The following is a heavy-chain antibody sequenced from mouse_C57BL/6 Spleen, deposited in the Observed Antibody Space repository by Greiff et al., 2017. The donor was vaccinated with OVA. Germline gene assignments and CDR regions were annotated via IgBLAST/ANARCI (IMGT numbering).Heavy chain of an antibody. Sequence: QVRLQQPGTELVKPGASVKLSCKASGYTFTSYWMHWVTQRPGQGLEWIGNINPSNGGTNYNEKFKSKATLTVDKYSSTAYMQLSSLTSEDSAVYYCARERIYDGYVFAYWGQGTLVTVSA. CDR3: ARERIYDGYVFAY. CDR1: GYTFTSYW. D-gene: IGHD2-3*01. J-gene: IGHJ3*01. CDR2: INPSNGGT. V-gene: IGHV1-53*01.